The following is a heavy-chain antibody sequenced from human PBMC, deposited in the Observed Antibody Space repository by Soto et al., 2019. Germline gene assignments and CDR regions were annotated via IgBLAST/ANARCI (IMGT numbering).Heavy chain of an antibody. Sequence: PSETLSLTCTVSGGSIRNYYWSWIRQPPGKGLEWIGYIYYSGSTNYNPSLKSRVTISVDTSKNQFSLKLSSVTAADTAVYYCARVGGYNSGWPQNPFDYWGQGSLVTVSS. J-gene: IGHJ4*02. CDR1: GGSIRNYY. CDR3: ARVGGYNSGWPQNPFDY. CDR2: IYYSGST. V-gene: IGHV4-59*01. D-gene: IGHD6-19*01.